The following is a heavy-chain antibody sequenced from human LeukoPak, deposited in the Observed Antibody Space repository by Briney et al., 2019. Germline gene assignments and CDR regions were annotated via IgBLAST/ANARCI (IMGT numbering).Heavy chain of an antibody. V-gene: IGHV4-59*01. CDR1: GGSINSYY. CDR2: MYYSGSS. J-gene: IGHJ4*02. CDR3: ASVKAVAGNYYFDY. Sequence: SETLSLTCTVSGGSINSYYWSWIRQPPGKGLEWIGYMYYSGSSSQNPSLKSRVTISLDRSRNQFSLKLSSVTAADTAVYYCASVKAVAGNYYFDYWGQGILVTVSS. D-gene: IGHD6-19*01.